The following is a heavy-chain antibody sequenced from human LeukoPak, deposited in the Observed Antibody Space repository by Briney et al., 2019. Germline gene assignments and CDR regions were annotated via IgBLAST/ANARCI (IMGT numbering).Heavy chain of an antibody. CDR2: ISYDGSNK. V-gene: IGHV3-30*04. Sequence: PGGSLRLSCAASGFTFSSYAMHWVRQAPGKGLEWVAVISYDGSNKYYADPVKGRFTISRDNSKNTLYLQMNNLRAEDTAVYYCARDSAYDYVWGSYRYPYNWFDPWGQGTLVTVSS. CDR3: ARDSAYDYVWGSYRYPYNWFDP. J-gene: IGHJ5*02. D-gene: IGHD3-16*02. CDR1: GFTFSSYA.